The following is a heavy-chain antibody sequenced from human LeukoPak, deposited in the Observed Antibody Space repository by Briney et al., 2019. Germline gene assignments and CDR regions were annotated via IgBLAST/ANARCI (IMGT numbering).Heavy chain of an antibody. CDR3: AKVQLGIGVDY. CDR2: ISDGGSRT. Sequence: GGSLRLSCAASGFSFSSYAVSWVRQAPGRGLEWVSGISDGGSRTYYADSVKGRFTISRDDSKNTLYLQMNSLRAEDTAVYYCAKVQLGIGVDYWGREPWSPSPQ. D-gene: IGHD7-27*01. J-gene: IGHJ4*02. V-gene: IGHV3-23*01. CDR1: GFSFSSYA.